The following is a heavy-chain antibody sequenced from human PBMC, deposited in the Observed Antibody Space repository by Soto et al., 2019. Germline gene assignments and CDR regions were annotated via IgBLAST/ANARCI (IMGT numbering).Heavy chain of an antibody. CDR1: GYSFTSYW. J-gene: IGHJ5*02. Sequence: GESLKISCKGSGYSFTSYWIGWVRQMPGKGLEWMGIIYPGDSDTRYSPSFQGQVTISADKSISTAYLQWSSLKASDTAIVVVTAPFDLWGQGTLVTVSS. V-gene: IGHV5-51*01. CDR2: IYPGDSDT. CDR3: TAPFDL. D-gene: IGHD2-21*02.